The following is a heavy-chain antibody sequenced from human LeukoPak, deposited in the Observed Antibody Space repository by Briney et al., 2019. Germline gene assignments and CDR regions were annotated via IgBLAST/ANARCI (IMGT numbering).Heavy chain of an antibody. D-gene: IGHD7-27*01. J-gene: IGHJ4*02. Sequence: ASETLSLTCTVSGGSISSYYWGWIRQPPGKGLEWIGSIYYSGSTYYNPSLKSRVTISVDTSKNQFSLKLSSVTAADTAVYDCARSWGSPRGGYFDYWGQGTLVTVSS. CDR1: GGSISSYY. V-gene: IGHV4-39*07. CDR3: ARSWGSPRGGYFDY. CDR2: IYYSGST.